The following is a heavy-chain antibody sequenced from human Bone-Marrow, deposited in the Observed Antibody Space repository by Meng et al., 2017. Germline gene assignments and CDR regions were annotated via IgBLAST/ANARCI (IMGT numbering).Heavy chain of an antibody. V-gene: IGHV3-74*03. CDR2: INTDASIT. Sequence: GGSLRLSCAASGFTFSSYNMHWVRQTPGEGLVWVSRINTDASITTYADSVKGRFTISRDNAKNSLYLQMNSLRAEDTALYYCAKAYYYDSSGYYQDDAFDIWGQGTMVTVSS. CDR1: GFTFSSYN. CDR3: AKAYYYDSSGYYQDDAFDI. J-gene: IGHJ3*02. D-gene: IGHD3-22*01.